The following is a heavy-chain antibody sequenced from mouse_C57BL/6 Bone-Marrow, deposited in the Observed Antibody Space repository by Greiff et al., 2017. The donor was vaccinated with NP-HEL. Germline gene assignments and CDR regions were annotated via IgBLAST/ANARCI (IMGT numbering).Heavy chain of an antibody. D-gene: IGHD1-1*01. J-gene: IGHJ4*01. CDR3: ARRYYGSSYDYAMDY. V-gene: IGHV5-12*01. Sequence: EVKVVESGGGLVQPGGSLKLSCAASGFTFSDYYMYWVRQTPEKRLEWVAYISNGGGSTYYPDTVKGRFTISRDNAKNTLYLQMSRLKSEDTAMYYCARRYYGSSYDYAMDYWGQGTSVTVSS. CDR1: GFTFSDYY. CDR2: ISNGGGST.